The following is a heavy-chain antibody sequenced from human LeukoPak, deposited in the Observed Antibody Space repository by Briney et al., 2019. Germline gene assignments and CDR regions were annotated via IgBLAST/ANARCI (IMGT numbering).Heavy chain of an antibody. D-gene: IGHD2-15*01. CDR3: ARAQGPDCSGGSCPFDP. Sequence: GSSVKVSCKASGGTFSSYTISWVRQAPGQGLEWMGRIIPILGIANYAQKFQGRVTITADKSTSTAYMELSSLRSEDTAVYYSARAQGPDCSGGSCPFDPWGQGTLVTVSS. CDR1: GGTFSSYT. J-gene: IGHJ5*02. CDR2: IIPILGIA. V-gene: IGHV1-69*02.